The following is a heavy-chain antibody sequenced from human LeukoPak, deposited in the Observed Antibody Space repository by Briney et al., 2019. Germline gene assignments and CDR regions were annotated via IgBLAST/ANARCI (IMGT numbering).Heavy chain of an antibody. Sequence: PGRSLRLSCAASGFTFHDYAMHWVRQAPGKGLEWVSGISGSGGSTYYADSAKGRFTISRDISKNTLYLQMSSLRAEDTAVYYCARVYYDGVPCWYFDLWGRGTLVTVSS. J-gene: IGHJ2*01. CDR1: GFTFHDYA. D-gene: IGHD3-22*01. V-gene: IGHV3-23*01. CDR2: ISGSGGST. CDR3: ARVYYDGVPCWYFDL.